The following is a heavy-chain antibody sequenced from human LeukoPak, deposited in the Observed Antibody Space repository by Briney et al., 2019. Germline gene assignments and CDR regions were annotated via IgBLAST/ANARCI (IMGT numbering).Heavy chain of an antibody. D-gene: IGHD4-17*01. CDR3: ARDLVTVTKGFDI. CDR2: ISYIGST. J-gene: IGHJ3*02. V-gene: IGHV4-59*11. Sequence: PSETQSLTCAVSDESISSHYWTWIRQPPGKGLEWIGYISYIGSTNYNPSLKSRVTISIDTSKNQFSLKLTSVTAADTAVYYCARDLVTVTKGFDIWGQGTMVSVSS. CDR1: DESISSHY.